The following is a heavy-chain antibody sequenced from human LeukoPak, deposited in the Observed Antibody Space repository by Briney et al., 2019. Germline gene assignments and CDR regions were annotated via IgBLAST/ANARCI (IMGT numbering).Heavy chain of an antibody. CDR1: GFTFSSYC. J-gene: IGHJ4*02. V-gene: IGHV3-48*01. D-gene: IGHD2-21*01. CDR3: AKDFRIGYSAHFDY. Sequence: PGGSLRLSCAASGFTFSSYCMNWVRQAPGKGLEWVSYVSDSSSTSTISYAASVKGRFTISRDNAKNSLYLQMNSLRVEDTAVYYCAKDFRIGYSAHFDYWGQGALVTVSS. CDR2: VSDSSSTSTI.